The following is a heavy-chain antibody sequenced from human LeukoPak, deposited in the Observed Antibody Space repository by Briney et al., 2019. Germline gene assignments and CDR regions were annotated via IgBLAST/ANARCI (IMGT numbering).Heavy chain of an antibody. CDR1: GFTFSSYG. D-gene: IGHD3-22*01. CDR3: ARGGYDSSGYYFSY. Sequence: GGSLRLSCAASGFTFSSYGMHWVRQAPGKGLEWVAVIWYDGSNKYYADSVKGRFTISRDNSKNTLYLQMNSLRAEDTAVYYCARGGYDSSGYYFSYWGQGTLVTVSS. CDR2: IWYDGSNK. J-gene: IGHJ4*02. V-gene: IGHV3-33*01.